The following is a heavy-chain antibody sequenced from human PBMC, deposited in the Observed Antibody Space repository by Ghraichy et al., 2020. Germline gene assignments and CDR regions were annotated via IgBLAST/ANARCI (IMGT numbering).Heavy chain of an antibody. V-gene: IGHV3-53*01. CDR2: SHRGNRQ. CDR3: ARDLGDTSGWPIFDY. J-gene: IGHJ4*02. Sequence: GGSQRLSCAASGFTVSRTHMAWVRQAPGKGLEWVSGSHRGNRQYYADSVQGRFTISRDDSKNTLYLQMNSLRADDTAVYYCARDLGDTSGWPIFDYWGQGSPVTVSS. D-gene: IGHD6-19*01. CDR1: GFTVSRTH.